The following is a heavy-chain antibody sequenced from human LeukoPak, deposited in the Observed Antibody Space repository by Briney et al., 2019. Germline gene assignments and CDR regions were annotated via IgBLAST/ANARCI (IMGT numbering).Heavy chain of an antibody. Sequence: PSETLSLTCAVSGYSISSGYYWGWIRQPPGKGLEWIGSIYHSGSNYYNPSLKSRVTISVDTSKNQFSLKLSSVTAADTAVYYCARDRDGSGSYYQPLFDYWGQGTLVTVSS. J-gene: IGHJ4*02. D-gene: IGHD3-10*01. CDR1: GYSISSGYY. CDR2: IYHSGSN. V-gene: IGHV4-38-2*02. CDR3: ARDRDGSGSYYQPLFDY.